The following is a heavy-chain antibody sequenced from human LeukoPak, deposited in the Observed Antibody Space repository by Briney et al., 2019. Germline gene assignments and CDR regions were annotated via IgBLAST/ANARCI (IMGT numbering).Heavy chain of an antibody. CDR3: AKDDAYSGYVCFGY. Sequence: PGGSLRLSCAASGFTFSKHGMNWVRQAPGKGLEWVSGISPSGDITYYADSVKGRFTISRDNSKNALYLQMNSLRAEDTAVYYCAKDDAYSGYVCFGYWGQGTLVTVSS. V-gene: IGHV3-23*01. CDR1: GFTFSKHG. CDR2: ISPSGDIT. D-gene: IGHD5-12*01. J-gene: IGHJ4*02.